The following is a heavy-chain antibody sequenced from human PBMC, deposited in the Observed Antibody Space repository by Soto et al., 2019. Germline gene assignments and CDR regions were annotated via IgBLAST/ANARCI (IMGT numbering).Heavy chain of an antibody. V-gene: IGHV4-39*01. Sequence: SETLSLTCTVSGGSISSSSYYWGWIRQPPGKGLEWIGSIYYSGSTYYNPSLKSRVTISVDTSKNQFSLKLSSVTAADTAVYYCARQGYGDYDWYFDLWGRGTLVTVSS. D-gene: IGHD4-17*01. CDR2: IYYSGST. CDR1: GGSISSSSYY. J-gene: IGHJ2*01. CDR3: ARQGYGDYDWYFDL.